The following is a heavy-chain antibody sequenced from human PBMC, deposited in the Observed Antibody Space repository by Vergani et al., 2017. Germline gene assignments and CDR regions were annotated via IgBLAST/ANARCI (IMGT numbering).Heavy chain of an antibody. CDR2: INPNSGGT. Sequence: VQLVESGAEVKKPGASVKVSCKASGYTFTGYYMHWVRQAPGQGLEWMGWINPNSGGTNYAQKFQGRVTMTRDTSISTAYMELSRLRSDDTAVYYCARDQEVVVAATPRYWFDPWGQGTLVTVSS. CDR3: ARDQEVVVAATPRYWFDP. D-gene: IGHD2-15*01. V-gene: IGHV1-2*02. CDR1: GYTFTGYY. J-gene: IGHJ5*02.